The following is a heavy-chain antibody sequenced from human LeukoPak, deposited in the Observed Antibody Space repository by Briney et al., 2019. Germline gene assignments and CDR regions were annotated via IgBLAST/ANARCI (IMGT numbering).Heavy chain of an antibody. CDR3: ARERLDDSSGYNLDY. J-gene: IGHJ4*02. CDR2: IYHSGST. D-gene: IGHD3-22*01. CDR1: GYSISSGYY. Sequence: SETQSLTCTVSGYSISSGYYWGWIRQPPGKGLEWIGSIYHSGSTYYNPSLKSRVTISVDTSKNQFSLKLSSVTAADTAVYYCARERLDDSSGYNLDYWGQGTLVTVSS. V-gene: IGHV4-38-2*02.